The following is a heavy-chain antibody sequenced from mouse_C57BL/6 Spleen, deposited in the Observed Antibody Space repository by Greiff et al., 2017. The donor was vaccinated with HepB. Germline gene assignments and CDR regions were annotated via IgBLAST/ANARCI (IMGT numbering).Heavy chain of an antibody. CDR2: ISYDGSN. CDR3: ARETLITTVVATGMDY. Sequence: DVHLVESGPGLVKPSQSLSLTCSVTGYSITSGYYWNWIRQFPGNKLEWMGYISYDGSNNYNPSLKNRISITRDTSKNQFFLKLNSVTTEDTATYYCARETLITTVVATGMDYWGQGTSVTVSS. D-gene: IGHD1-1*01. J-gene: IGHJ4*01. CDR1: GYSITSGYY. V-gene: IGHV3-6*01.